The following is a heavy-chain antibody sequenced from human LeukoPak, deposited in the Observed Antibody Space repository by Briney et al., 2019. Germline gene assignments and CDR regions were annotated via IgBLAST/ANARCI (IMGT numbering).Heavy chain of an antibody. CDR2: ISTRGGLSSI. CDR3: ARGTLTITMFGVTIIRTFDY. J-gene: IGHJ4*02. V-gene: IGHV3-21*01. D-gene: IGHD3-3*01. Sequence: GGSLRLSCAASGFIFSSFSVNCVRAALGKGLEWVSSISTRGGLSSIYYADSVRGRFTISVDNAKISLYLQKNSLGAEDTAVYYCARGTLTITMFGVTIIRTFDYWGQGTLVTVSS. CDR1: GFIFSSFS.